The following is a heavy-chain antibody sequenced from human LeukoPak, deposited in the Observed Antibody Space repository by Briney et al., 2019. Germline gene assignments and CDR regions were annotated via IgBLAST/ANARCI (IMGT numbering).Heavy chain of an antibody. CDR2: INPNSRDP. CDR1: GYTFTDSY. CDR3: AREGSSSWYEDYYYYMDV. D-gene: IGHD6-13*01. Sequence: GASVKVSCTTSGYTFTDSYIHWVRQAPGQGLEWMGRINPNSRDPNYPQKFQGRVTMTRDTSISTAYMELSRLRSDDTAVYYCAREGSSSWYEDYYYYMDVWGKGTTVTISS. V-gene: IGHV1-2*06. J-gene: IGHJ6*03.